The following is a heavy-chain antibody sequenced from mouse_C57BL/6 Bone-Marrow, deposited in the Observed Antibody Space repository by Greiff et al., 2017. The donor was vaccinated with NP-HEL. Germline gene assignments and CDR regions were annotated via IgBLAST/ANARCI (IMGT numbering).Heavy chain of an antibody. V-gene: IGHV1-62-2*01. CDR2: FYPGSGSI. Sequence: VKLMESGAELVKPGASVKLSCKASGYTFTEYTIHWVKQRSGQGLEWIGWFYPGSGSIKYNEKFKDKATLTADKSSSTVYMELSRLTSEDSAVYFCARHEDNDGYYLYAMDYWGQGTSVTVSS. CDR1: GYTFTEYT. CDR3: ARHEDNDGYYLYAMDY. J-gene: IGHJ4*01. D-gene: IGHD2-3*01.